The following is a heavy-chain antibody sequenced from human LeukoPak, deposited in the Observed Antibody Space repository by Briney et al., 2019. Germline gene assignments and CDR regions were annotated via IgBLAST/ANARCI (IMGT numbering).Heavy chain of an antibody. D-gene: IGHD3-9*01. V-gene: IGHV3-74*01. Sequence: PGGSLRLSCAASGFTFSNAWMSWVRQAPGKGLEWVSRINPDGSDTSYADSVKGRFTISRDNAKNTLYLQMNSLRADDTAVYHCASDMTGYNDYRGQGTLVTVSS. CDR1: GFTFSNAW. CDR2: INPDGSDT. J-gene: IGHJ4*02. CDR3: ASDMTGYNDY.